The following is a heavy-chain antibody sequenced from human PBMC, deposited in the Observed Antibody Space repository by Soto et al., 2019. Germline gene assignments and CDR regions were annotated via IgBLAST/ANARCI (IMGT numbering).Heavy chain of an antibody. CDR2: INHSGST. D-gene: IGHD2-15*01. CDR3: ARGGCSGGSCYRPFFSD. V-gene: IGHV4-34*02. J-gene: IGHJ4*02. CDR1: GGSFSDYY. Sequence: QVQLQQWGAGLLKPSETRSLTCAVYGGSFSDYYWSWIRQPPGKGLEWIGEINHSGSTIYNPSLKSRVTMSVDTSKIQFSLNLTSVTAADTAVYYCARGGCSGGSCYRPFFSDWGQGTLVTVSS.